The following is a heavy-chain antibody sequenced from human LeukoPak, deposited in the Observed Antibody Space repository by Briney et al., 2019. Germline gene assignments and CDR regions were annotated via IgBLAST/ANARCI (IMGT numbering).Heavy chain of an antibody. V-gene: IGHV1-69*04. Sequence: GASVKVSCKASGGTFSSYAISWVRQAPGQGLEWMGRIIPIFGIANYAQKFQGRVTITADKSTSTAYMELSSLRSEDTAVYYCATGAGFWSGYSYYGMDVWGQGTTVTVSS. D-gene: IGHD3-3*01. CDR1: GGTFSSYA. CDR3: ATGAGFWSGYSYYGMDV. J-gene: IGHJ6*02. CDR2: IIPIFGIA.